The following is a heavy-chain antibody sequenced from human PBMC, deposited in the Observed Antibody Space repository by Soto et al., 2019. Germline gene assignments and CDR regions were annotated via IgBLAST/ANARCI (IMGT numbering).Heavy chain of an antibody. D-gene: IGHD3-10*01. CDR1: GFTIITYG. J-gene: IGHJ4*02. Sequence: GGSLRLSCAASGFTIITYGMHWVRQAPGKGLEWAAVITSDGSNKYYADSVKGRFTISRDNSKNTLYLQMDSLRPEDTAVYFCAKDRGDYFGSGSWGYFDYWGQGTLVTVSS. V-gene: IGHV3-30*18. CDR3: AKDRGDYFGSGSWGYFDY. CDR2: ITSDGSNK.